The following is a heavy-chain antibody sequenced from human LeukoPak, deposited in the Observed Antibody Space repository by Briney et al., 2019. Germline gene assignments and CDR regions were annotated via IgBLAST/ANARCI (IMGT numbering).Heavy chain of an antibody. CDR1: GGSISSGSYY. V-gene: IGHV4-61*02. J-gene: IGHJ5*02. CDR2: IYTSGST. D-gene: IGHD6-13*01. CDR3: AKSPYSSTWTSHFDP. Sequence: SETLSLTCTVSGGSISSGSYYWSWIRQPAGKGLEWIGRIYTSGSTNYNPSLKSRVTISVDTSKNQFSLKLSSVTAADTAVYYCAKSPYSSTWTSHFDPWGQGTLVTVSS.